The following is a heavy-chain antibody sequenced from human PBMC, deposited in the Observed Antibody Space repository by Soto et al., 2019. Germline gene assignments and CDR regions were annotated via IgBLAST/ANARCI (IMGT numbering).Heavy chain of an antibody. CDR1: GFSLTTRVVG. V-gene: IGHV2-5*01. CDR3: AHGSGWLFDY. D-gene: IGHD6-19*01. CDR2: IYWNDNE. Sequence: QITLKESGPTLVKPTQTLTLTCTFSGFSLTTRVVGVGWIRQPPGKALEWLAFIYWNDNEYYSPSLKSRLTITKDTAKNQVVLTMTNTDPVDTATYYCAHGSGWLFDYWGQGTLVTVSA. J-gene: IGHJ4*02.